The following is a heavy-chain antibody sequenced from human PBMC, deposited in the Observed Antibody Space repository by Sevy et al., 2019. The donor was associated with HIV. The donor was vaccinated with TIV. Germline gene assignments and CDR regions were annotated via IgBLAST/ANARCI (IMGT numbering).Heavy chain of an antibody. J-gene: IGHJ4*02. CDR1: GGSITSLY. V-gene: IGHV4-59*08. CDR2: IYYNGNT. D-gene: IGHD1-26*01. Sequence: SETLSLTCTVSGGSITSLYWGWIRQPPGKGLEWIANIYYNGNTNYNPTLKSRVTISLDTSKNQFSLRLSSVTAADTAIYHWAGENAWGRGYSWGQGTLVTVSS. CDR3: AGENAWGRGYS.